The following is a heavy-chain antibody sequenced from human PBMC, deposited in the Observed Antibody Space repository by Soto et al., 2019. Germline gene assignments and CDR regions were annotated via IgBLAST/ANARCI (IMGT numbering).Heavy chain of an antibody. Sequence: QVQLQESGPGLVKPSQTLSLTCTVSGGSISSGGYYWSWIRQHPGKGLEWIGYIYYSGSTYYNPSLRSRGTISVDTSKNQFSLKLSSVTAADTAVYYCAREGGIVGATAADYWGQGTLVTVSS. CDR2: IYYSGST. D-gene: IGHD1-26*01. CDR1: GGSISSGGYY. CDR3: AREGGIVGATAADY. V-gene: IGHV4-31*03. J-gene: IGHJ4*02.